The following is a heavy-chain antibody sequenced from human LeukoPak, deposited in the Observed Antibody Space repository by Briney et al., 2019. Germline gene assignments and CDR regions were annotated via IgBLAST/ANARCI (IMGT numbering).Heavy chain of an antibody. D-gene: IGHD2-2*01. CDR3: VRXXXXSXXXXYDVYYYYYYMDV. CDR1: GGSFSGYY. V-gene: IGHV4-34*01. Sequence: SETLSLTCAVYGGSFSGYYWSWSRQPPGKGLEWIGEINHSGSTNYNPSLNSRVTILVDTYKKQFSFYLSSVTRADPVMCYCVRXXXXSXXXXYDVYYYYYYMDVWGKGTTVTVSS. J-gene: IGHJ6*03. CDR2: INHSGST.